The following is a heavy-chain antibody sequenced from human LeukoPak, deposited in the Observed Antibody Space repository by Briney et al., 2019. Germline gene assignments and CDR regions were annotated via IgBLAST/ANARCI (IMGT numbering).Heavy chain of an antibody. CDR1: GFTFSSYS. CDR3: VRDGVVGATARTYYFDY. D-gene: IGHD1-26*01. Sequence: PGGSLRLSCAASGFTFSSYSINWVRQAPGKGLERVSYISSSSNFIYYADSVKGRFTISRDNPNNSVYLQMNSLRAEDTAVYYCVRDGVVGATARTYYFDYWGQGALVTVSS. J-gene: IGHJ4*02. V-gene: IGHV3-21*01. CDR2: ISSSSNFI.